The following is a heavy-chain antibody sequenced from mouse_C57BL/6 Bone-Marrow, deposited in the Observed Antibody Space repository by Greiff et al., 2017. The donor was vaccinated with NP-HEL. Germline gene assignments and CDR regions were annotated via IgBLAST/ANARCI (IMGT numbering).Heavy chain of an antibody. CDR3: AREYDGYYFDY. D-gene: IGHD2-3*01. CDR2: ISSGSSTI. CDR1: GFTFSDYG. V-gene: IGHV5-17*01. J-gene: IGHJ2*01. Sequence: EVKLVESGGGLVKPGGSLKLSCAASGFTFSDYGMHWVRQAPEKGLEWVAYISSGSSTIYYADTVKGRFTISRDNAKNTLFLQMTSMRSEDTAMYYCAREYDGYYFDYWGQGTTLTVSS.